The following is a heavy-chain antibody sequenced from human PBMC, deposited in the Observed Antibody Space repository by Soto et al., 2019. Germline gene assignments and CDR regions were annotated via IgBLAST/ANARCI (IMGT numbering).Heavy chain of an antibody. V-gene: IGHV1-24*01. CDR3: ATDNCSGGSCPTNDAFDI. CDR1: GYTLTELS. CDR2: FDPEDGET. Sequence: GASVKVSCKVSGYTLTELSMHWVRQAPGKGLEWMGGFDPEDGETIYAQKFQGRVTMTGDTSTDTAYMELSSLRSEDTAVYYCATDNCSGGSCPTNDAFDIWGQGTMVTVSS. D-gene: IGHD2-15*01. J-gene: IGHJ3*02.